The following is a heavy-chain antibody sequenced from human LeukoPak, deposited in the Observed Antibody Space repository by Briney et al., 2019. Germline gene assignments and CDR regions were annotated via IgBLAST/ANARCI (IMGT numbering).Heavy chain of an antibody. CDR2: IKQEGSEK. CDR3: AGDRGRWGVLREYYFDF. Sequence: GGSLRLSCAASGFTLSSYWMSWVCQAPGKGLERVANIKQEGSEKYYVDSVQDRFTISRDNAKNSPYLQMNSLRADDTAVHDCAGDRGRWGVLREYYFDFWGQGTLVTVSS. CDR1: GFTLSSYW. V-gene: IGHV3-7*03. J-gene: IGHJ4*02. D-gene: IGHD1-26*01.